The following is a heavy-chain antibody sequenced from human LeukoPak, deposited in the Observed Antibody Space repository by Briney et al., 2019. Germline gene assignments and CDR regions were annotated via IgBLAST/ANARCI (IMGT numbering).Heavy chain of an antibody. CDR3: ARDNWNEFDP. Sequence: ASVKVSCKASGYIFSSNGISWLRQAPGQGLEWVGWVSTYSRDTNYAQRFQGRVSMTTDTSTNTAYMELRSLRPDDTAVYYCARDNWNEFDPWGQGTLVTVSS. D-gene: IGHD1-20*01. CDR1: GYIFSSNG. J-gene: IGHJ5*02. CDR2: VSTYSRDT. V-gene: IGHV1-18*01.